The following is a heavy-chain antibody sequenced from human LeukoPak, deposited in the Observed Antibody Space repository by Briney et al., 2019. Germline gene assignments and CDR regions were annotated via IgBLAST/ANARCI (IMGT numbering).Heavy chain of an antibody. Sequence: GGSLRLSCAASGFTFSSYSMDWVRQAPGKGLEWVSSISSSSSYIYYADSVKGRFTISRDNAKNSLYLQMNSLRAEDTAVYYCARAKVGATTARNCFDYWGQGTLVTVSS. CDR2: ISSSSSYI. J-gene: IGHJ4*02. CDR3: ARAKVGATTARNCFDY. CDR1: GFTFSSYS. D-gene: IGHD1-26*01. V-gene: IGHV3-21*01.